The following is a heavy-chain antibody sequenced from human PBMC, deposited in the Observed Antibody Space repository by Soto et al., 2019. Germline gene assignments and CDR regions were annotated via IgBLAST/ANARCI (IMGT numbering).Heavy chain of an antibody. D-gene: IGHD1-26*01. CDR3: ARDHSLVGATYYFDS. Sequence: SVKVSCKASGGNLNNYAISWVRQAPGQGLEWMGGITPILGTPKYAQNFQGRVTITAVESTNTVYMELTHLRSEDTALYHCARDHSLVGATYYFDSWGQGTLVTVSS. CDR2: ITPILGTP. J-gene: IGHJ4*02. CDR1: GGNLNNYA. V-gene: IGHV1-69*13.